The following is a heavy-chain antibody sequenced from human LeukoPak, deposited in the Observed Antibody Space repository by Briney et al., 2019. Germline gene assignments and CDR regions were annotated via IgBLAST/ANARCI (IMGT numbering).Heavy chain of an antibody. D-gene: IGHD2-2*01. J-gene: IGHJ4*02. Sequence: GGSLRLSCAASGFTFSSYAMHWVRQAPGKGLEWVAVISYDGSNKYYADSVKGRFTISRDNSKNTVYLQMNSLRAEDTAVYYCAKGYCSSTSCYSGCDYWGQGILVTVSS. CDR2: ISYDGSNK. CDR3: AKGYCSSTSCYSGCDY. CDR1: GFTFSSYA. V-gene: IGHV3-30-3*01.